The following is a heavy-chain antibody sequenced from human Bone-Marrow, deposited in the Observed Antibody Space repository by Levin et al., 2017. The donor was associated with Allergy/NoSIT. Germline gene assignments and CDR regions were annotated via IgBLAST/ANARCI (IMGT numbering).Heavy chain of an antibody. V-gene: IGHV3-23*01. D-gene: IGHD4-17*01. Sequence: RGESLKISCRISGFIFADYAMSWVRRAPGRGLEWVSSLDGSSGKTLYADSVKGRFTISREYSKDTLFLQMNSLRAEDTARYYCVKAETTVMLDYSSFDVWGEGTAVTVSS. J-gene: IGHJ6*04. CDR3: VKAETTVMLDYSSFDV. CDR2: LDGSSGKT. CDR1: GFIFADYA.